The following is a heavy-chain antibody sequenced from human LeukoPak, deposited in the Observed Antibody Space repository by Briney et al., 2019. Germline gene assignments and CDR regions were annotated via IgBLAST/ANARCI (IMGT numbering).Heavy chain of an antibody. CDR3: ARQTAMGRSGDY. V-gene: IGHV5-51*01. J-gene: IGHJ4*02. Sequence: GESLKISCKASGYPFTSYWIGWVPQIPGKGLEWMGITDPSDSETRYTPSFQGQVTISVDKSLTTTYLQWNSLKASDTAMYYCARQTAMGRSGDYWGQGALVTVSS. CDR1: GYPFTSYW. D-gene: IGHD5-18*01. CDR2: TDPSDSET.